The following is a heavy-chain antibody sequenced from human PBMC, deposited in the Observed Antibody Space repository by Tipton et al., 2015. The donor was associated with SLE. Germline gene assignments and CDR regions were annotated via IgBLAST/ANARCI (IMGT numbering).Heavy chain of an antibody. J-gene: IGHJ6*02. Sequence: TLSLTCTVSGGSISSGSYYWSWIRQPAGKGLEWIGRIDTIGSTYYNPSLKSRVTISVDTSKNQFSLKVNSVTAADSAVYFCAREVSSSDGMDVWGQGATVTVSS. V-gene: IGHV4-61*02. CDR2: IDTIGST. CDR3: AREVSSSDGMDV. CDR1: GGSISSGSYY. D-gene: IGHD6-6*01.